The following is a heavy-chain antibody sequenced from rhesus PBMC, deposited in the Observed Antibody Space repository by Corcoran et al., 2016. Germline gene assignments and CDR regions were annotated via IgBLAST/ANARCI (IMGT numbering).Heavy chain of an antibody. J-gene: IGHJ4*01. CDR2: ISGSAGNT. CDR3: ARFSGSWWYYFDY. V-gene: IGHV4-173*01. Sequence: QMQLQESGPGLVKPSETLSPTCAVSGGSISSNHWSWIRQPPGKGLEWIGRISGSAGNTDYNPSLKSRVTISKDASKNQFSLKLSSVTAADTAVYYCARFSGSWWYYFDYWGQGVLVTVSS. D-gene: IGHD6-25*01. CDR1: GGSISSNH.